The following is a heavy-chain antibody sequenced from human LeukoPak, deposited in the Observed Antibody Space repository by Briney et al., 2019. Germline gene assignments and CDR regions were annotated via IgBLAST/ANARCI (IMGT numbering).Heavy chain of an antibody. Sequence: GGSLRLSCAASGFTFSDYYMSWIRQAPGKGLEWVSSISSSSSYIYYADSVKGRFTISRDNAKNSLYLQMNSLRAEDTAVYYCARADSGTPYYFDYWGQGTLVTVSS. J-gene: IGHJ4*02. CDR3: ARADSGTPYYFDY. D-gene: IGHD5-12*01. CDR2: ISSSSSYI. V-gene: IGHV3-11*06. CDR1: GFTFSDYY.